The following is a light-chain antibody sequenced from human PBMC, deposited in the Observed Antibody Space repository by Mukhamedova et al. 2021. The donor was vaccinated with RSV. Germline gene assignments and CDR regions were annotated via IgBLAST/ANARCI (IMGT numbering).Light chain of an antibody. Sequence: WYQRRVHGEAPKLLVYGTSRLASGVPSRFSGSGSGSDYTLSISGLQPEDLATYSCQQYFTTPLSSGGGTKVHI. J-gene: IGKJ4*01. CDR3: QQYFTTPLS. CDR2: GTS. V-gene: IGKV1-NL1*01.